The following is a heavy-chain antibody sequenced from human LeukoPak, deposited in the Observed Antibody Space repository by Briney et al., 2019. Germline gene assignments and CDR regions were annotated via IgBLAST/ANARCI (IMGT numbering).Heavy chain of an antibody. CDR2: MNPNSGNT. CDR3: ARDGDVSGTGSFDI. CDR1: GHTFTSYD. V-gene: IGHV1-8*03. Sequence: ASVKVSCKASGHTFTSYDINWVRQATGQGLEWMGRMNPNSGNTGYAQKFQGRVTITRNPSISTAYMELSSLRSEDTAVYFCARDGDVSGTGSFDIWGQGTIVTVSS. D-gene: IGHD3-10*01. J-gene: IGHJ3*02.